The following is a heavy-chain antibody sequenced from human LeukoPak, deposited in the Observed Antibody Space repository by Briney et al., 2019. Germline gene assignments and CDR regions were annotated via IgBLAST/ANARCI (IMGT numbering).Heavy chain of an antibody. CDR1: GYSISSGYY. J-gene: IGHJ3*02. Sequence: SETLSLTCAVSGYSISSGYYWGWIRHPPGKGLEWIGTIYHSGSTYYNPSLKSRVTISIDTSKNQLSLQLSSVTAADTAVYYCARTVDTVATADAFDIWGQGTMVTVSS. V-gene: IGHV4-38-2*01. CDR2: IYHSGST. CDR3: ARTVDTVATADAFDI. D-gene: IGHD5-12*01.